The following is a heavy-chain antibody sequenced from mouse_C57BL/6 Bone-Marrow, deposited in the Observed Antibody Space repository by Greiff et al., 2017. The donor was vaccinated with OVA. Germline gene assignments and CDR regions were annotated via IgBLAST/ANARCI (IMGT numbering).Heavy chain of an antibody. Sequence: VQLKESGPELVKPGASVKISCKASGYSFTGYYMNWVKQSPEKSLEWIGEINPSTGGTTYNQKFKAKATLTVDKSSSTAYMQLKSLTSEDSAVYYCARGFGYDYEDAMDYWGQGTSVTVSS. J-gene: IGHJ4*01. CDR3: ARGFGYDYEDAMDY. V-gene: IGHV1-42*01. CDR2: INPSTGGT. D-gene: IGHD2-4*01. CDR1: GYSFTGYY.